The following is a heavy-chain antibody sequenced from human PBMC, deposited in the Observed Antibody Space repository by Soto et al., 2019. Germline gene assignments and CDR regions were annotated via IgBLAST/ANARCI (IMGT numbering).Heavy chain of an antibody. Sequence: ASVKVSCKASGYTFTSYGISWVRQAPGQGLEWMGWISAYNGNTNYAQKLQGRVTMTTDTSTSTAYIELRSLRSDDTAVYYCASGSGSYFREFDYWGQGTLVTVSS. CDR1: GYTFTSYG. CDR2: ISAYNGNT. CDR3: ASGSGSYFREFDY. J-gene: IGHJ4*02. V-gene: IGHV1-18*01. D-gene: IGHD1-26*01.